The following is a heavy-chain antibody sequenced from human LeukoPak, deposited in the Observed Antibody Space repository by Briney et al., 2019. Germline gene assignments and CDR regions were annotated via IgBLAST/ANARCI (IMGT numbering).Heavy chain of an antibody. V-gene: IGHV4-34*01. CDR2: INHSGST. Sequence: SETLSLTCAVSGGSFSGYYWSWIRQPPGKGLEWIGEINHSGSTNYNPSLKSRVTISVDTSKNQFSLKLSSVTAADTAVYYCARRIQSGWFDPWGQGTLVTVSS. CDR3: ARRIQSGWFDP. CDR1: GGSFSGYY. J-gene: IGHJ5*02. D-gene: IGHD5-18*01.